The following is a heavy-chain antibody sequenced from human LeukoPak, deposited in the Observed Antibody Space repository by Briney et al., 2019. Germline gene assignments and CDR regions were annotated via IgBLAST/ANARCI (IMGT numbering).Heavy chain of an antibody. D-gene: IGHD2-15*01. CDR3: AKDLRSSGALGIDY. CDR1: GFTFDNYA. J-gene: IGHJ4*02. Sequence: GGSRRLSCAASGFTFDNYAMYWVRQAPGKGLEWVSLISGDGGHTYYAHSVKGRFTISRDNSKNSLYMQMNILRTEDTALYYCAKDLRSSGALGIDYWGQGTLATVSS. CDR2: ISGDGGHT. V-gene: IGHV3-43*02.